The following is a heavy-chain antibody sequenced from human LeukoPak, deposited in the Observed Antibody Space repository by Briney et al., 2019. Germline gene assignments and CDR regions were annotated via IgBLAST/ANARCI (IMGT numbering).Heavy chain of an antibody. V-gene: IGHV3-30*18. Sequence: PGGSLRLSCAASGFTFSSYGMHWVRQAPGKGLEWVAVISYDGSNKYYADSVKGRFTISRDNSKNTLYLQMNSLRAEDTAVYYCAKQTHLMITLDYWGQGNLVTVSS. CDR2: ISYDGSNK. J-gene: IGHJ4*02. D-gene: IGHD3-16*01. CDR1: GFTFSSYG. CDR3: AKQTHLMITLDY.